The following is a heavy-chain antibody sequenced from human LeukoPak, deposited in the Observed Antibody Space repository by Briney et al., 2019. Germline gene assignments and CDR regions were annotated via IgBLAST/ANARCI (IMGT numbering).Heavy chain of an antibody. J-gene: IGHJ3*02. Sequence: GGSLRLSCGVSGFTFSSYAMSWVRQAPGKGLEWVSGISGSGGSPYYADSVKGRFTISRDNSQNTLYLQLNSLRAEDTAVYYCARDRHQGAFDMWGQGTMVIVSS. D-gene: IGHD2-2*01. CDR3: ARDRHQGAFDM. CDR1: GFTFSSYA. CDR2: ISGSGGSP. V-gene: IGHV3-23*01.